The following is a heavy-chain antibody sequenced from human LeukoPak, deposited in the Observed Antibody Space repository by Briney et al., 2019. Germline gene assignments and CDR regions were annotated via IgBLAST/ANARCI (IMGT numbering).Heavy chain of an antibody. Sequence: PGGSLRLSCAASGFTFKNYWMSWVRQAPGKGLEWVANINQDGSEKYYVDSVKGRFTISRDNAKNSLYLQMNSLRAEDTAVYYCARRGMATITDYWGQGTLVTVSS. D-gene: IGHD5-24*01. CDR3: ARRGMATITDY. CDR2: INQDGSEK. CDR1: GFTFKNYW. J-gene: IGHJ4*02. V-gene: IGHV3-7*01.